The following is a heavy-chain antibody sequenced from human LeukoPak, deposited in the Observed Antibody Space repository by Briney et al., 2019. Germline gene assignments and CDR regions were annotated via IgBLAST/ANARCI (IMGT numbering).Heavy chain of an antibody. D-gene: IGHD3-16*01. V-gene: IGHV4-34*01. Sequence: ASETLSLTCAVYGGSFSGYYWSWIRQPPGKGLEWIGEINHSGSTNYNPSLKSRVTISVDTSKNQFSLKLSSVTAADTAVYYCARAQLDYVWGRRIYYFDYWGQGTLVTVSS. J-gene: IGHJ4*02. CDR3: ARAQLDYVWGRRIYYFDY. CDR2: INHSGST. CDR1: GGSFSGYY.